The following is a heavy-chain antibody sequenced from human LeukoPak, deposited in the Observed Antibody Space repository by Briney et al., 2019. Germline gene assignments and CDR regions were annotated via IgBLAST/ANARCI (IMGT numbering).Heavy chain of an antibody. D-gene: IGHD4-17*01. CDR2: IKQDGSEK. CDR1: GFTFSSYW. CDR3: AKVTVFHAFDI. J-gene: IGHJ3*02. V-gene: IGHV3-7*03. Sequence: AGGSLRLSCAASGFTFSSYWMSWVRQAPGKGLEWVANIKQDGSEKYYVDSVKGRFTISRDNAKNSLYLQMNSLRAEDTAVYYCAKVTVFHAFDIWGQGTMVTVSS.